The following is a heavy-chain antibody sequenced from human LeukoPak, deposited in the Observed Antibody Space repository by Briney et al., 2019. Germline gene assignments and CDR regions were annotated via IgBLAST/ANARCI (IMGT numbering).Heavy chain of an antibody. D-gene: IGHD3-10*01. CDR2: IHYSGST. J-gene: IGHJ5*02. CDR1: GGSISSGGYY. CDR3: ASLRRYGSGSYYQPSGYWFDP. V-gene: IGHV4-31*03. Sequence: SQTLSLTCTVSGGSISSGGYYWSWIRQHPGKGLEWIGYIHYSGSTYYNPSLKSRVTISVDTSKNQFSLKLSSVTAADTAVYYCASLRRYGSGSYYQPSGYWFDPWGQGTLVTVSS.